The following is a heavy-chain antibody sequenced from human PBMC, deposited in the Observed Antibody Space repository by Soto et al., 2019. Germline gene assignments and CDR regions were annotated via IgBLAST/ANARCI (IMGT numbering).Heavy chain of an antibody. Sequence: PSETLSLTCTVSGGSISSGGYYWSWIRQHPGKGLEWIGYIYYSGSTYYNPSLKSRVTISVDTSKNQFSLKLSSVTAADTAVYYCARGFDIVVVPAAIGWQNWGQGTLVTVSS. J-gene: IGHJ4*02. V-gene: IGHV4-31*02. CDR2: IYYSGST. D-gene: IGHD2-2*01. CDR1: GGSISSGGYY. CDR3: ARGFDIVVVPAAIGWQN.